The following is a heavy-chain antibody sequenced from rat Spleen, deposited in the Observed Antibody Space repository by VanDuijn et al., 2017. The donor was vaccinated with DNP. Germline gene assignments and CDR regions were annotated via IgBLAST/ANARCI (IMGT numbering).Heavy chain of an antibody. V-gene: IGHV5-31*01. CDR1: GFTFNDYW. Sequence: EVQLVESGGDLVQPGRSLKVSCVASGFTFNDYWMTWIRPVPGKGLEWVASITARGDRTYYPDSVKGRLTISRDNGKNTLYLQMNSLRSEETATYYCARENYYAMDAWGQGTSVTVSS. CDR2: ITARGDRT. CDR3: ARENYYAMDA. J-gene: IGHJ4*01.